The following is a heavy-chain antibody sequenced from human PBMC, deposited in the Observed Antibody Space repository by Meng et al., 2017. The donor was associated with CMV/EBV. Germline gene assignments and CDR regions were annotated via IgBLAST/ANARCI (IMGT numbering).Heavy chain of an antibody. D-gene: IGHD5-24*01. CDR1: GYTFTSYD. Sequence: ASVKVSCKASGYTFTSYDINWVRQATGQGLEWMGWMNPNSGNTGYAQKFQGRVTMTRNTSISTAYMELSSLRSEDTAVYYCARVRRATAYYGMDVRGQGTTVTVSS. CDR3: ARVRRATAYYGMDV. V-gene: IGHV1-8*01. J-gene: IGHJ6*02. CDR2: MNPNSGNT.